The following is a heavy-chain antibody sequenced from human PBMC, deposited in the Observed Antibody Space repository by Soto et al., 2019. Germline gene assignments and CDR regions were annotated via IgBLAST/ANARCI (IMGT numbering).Heavy chain of an antibody. CDR1: GASVSSSSHY. J-gene: IGHJ4*02. Sequence: QVQLQESGPGLVKPSETLSLTCTVSGASVSSSSHYWSWIRQPPGKGLEYIGYIYYSGSTNFNPSLKCRVTISLDTPKNQFSLRLSSVTAADTAVYYCARGLRSGSYSFDYWGQGTLVTVSS. D-gene: IGHD1-26*01. CDR3: ARGLRSGSYSFDY. V-gene: IGHV4-61*01. CDR2: IYYSGST.